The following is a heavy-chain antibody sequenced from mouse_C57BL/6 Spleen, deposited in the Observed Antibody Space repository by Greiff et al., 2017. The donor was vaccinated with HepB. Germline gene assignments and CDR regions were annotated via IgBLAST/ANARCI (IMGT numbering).Heavy chain of an antibody. D-gene: IGHD1-1*01. Sequence: VQLQQSVAELVRPGASVKLSCTASGFNIKNTYMHWVKQRPEQGLEWIGRIDPANGNTTYAPKFQGKATITADTSANTAYLQLRSLTSEDTAIYYWASPPYYGSSLGYFDVWGTGTTVTVSS. CDR2: IDPANGNT. J-gene: IGHJ1*03. CDR3: ASPPYYGSSLGYFDV. V-gene: IGHV14-3*01. CDR1: GFNIKNTY.